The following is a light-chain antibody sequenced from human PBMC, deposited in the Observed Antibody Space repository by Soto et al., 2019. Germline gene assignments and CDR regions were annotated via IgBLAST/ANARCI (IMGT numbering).Light chain of an antibody. CDR1: QSISSN. CDR3: QQYNTWPFT. Sequence: EIVMTQSPATLSVSPGERATLSCRASQSISSNLAWYQQKPGQAPRLLIYGASTRATGIPATFSGSGSGTEFTLTISSLQSEDFAVYYCQQYNTWPFTFGPGTKLDIK. V-gene: IGKV3-15*01. CDR2: GAS. J-gene: IGKJ3*01.